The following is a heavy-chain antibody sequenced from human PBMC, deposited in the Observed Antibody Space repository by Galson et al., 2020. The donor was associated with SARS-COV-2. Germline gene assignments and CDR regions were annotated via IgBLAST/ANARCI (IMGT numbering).Heavy chain of an antibody. Sequence: SETLSLTCTVSGGSISSSSYYWGWIRQPPGKGLEWIGSIYYSGSTYYNPSLKSRVTISVDTSKNQFSLKLSSVTAADTAVYYCARSGPSGGSWFDPWGQGTLVTVSS. D-gene: IGHD2-15*01. CDR1: GGSISSSSYY. V-gene: IGHV4-39*07. CDR2: IYYSGST. J-gene: IGHJ5*02. CDR3: ARSGPSGGSWFDP.